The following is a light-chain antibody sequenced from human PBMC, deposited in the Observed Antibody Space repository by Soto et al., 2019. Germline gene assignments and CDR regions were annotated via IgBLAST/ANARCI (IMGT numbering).Light chain of an antibody. CDR2: EVS. CDR1: SSDVGGYNY. Sequence: QSVLTQPPSASGSPGQSVTISCTGTSSDVGGYNYVSWYQQHPGKAPKLMIYEVSKRPSGVPDRFSGSESGNTASLTVSGLQAEDEADYYCNSYAGSNNWVFGGGTKVTVL. CDR3: NSYAGSNNWV. J-gene: IGLJ3*02. V-gene: IGLV2-8*01.